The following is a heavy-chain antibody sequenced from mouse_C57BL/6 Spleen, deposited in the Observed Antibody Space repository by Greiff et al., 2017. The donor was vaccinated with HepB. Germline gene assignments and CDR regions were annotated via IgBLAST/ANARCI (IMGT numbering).Heavy chain of an antibody. V-gene: IGHV7-3*01. CDR3: AITTVVDWYFDV. Sequence: EVQLVESGGGLVQPGGSLSLSCAASGFTFTDYYMSWVRQPPGKALEWLGFIRNKANGYTTEYSASVKGRFTISRDNSQSILYLQMNALRAEDSATYYCAITTVVDWYFDVWGTGTTVTVSS. J-gene: IGHJ1*03. D-gene: IGHD1-1*01. CDR1: GFTFTDYY. CDR2: IRNKANGYTT.